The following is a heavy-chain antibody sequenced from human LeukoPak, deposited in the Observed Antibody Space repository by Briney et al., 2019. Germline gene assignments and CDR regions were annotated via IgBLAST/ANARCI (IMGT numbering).Heavy chain of an antibody. D-gene: IGHD6-19*01. CDR2: INPNSGGT. CDR1: GYTFTGYY. CDR3: ARDSDRGSGWYVVYYYMDV. J-gene: IGHJ6*03. V-gene: IGHV1-2*02. Sequence: GASVKVSCKASGYTFTGYYMHRVRQAPGQGLEWMGWINPNSGGTNYAQKFQGRVTMTRDTSISTAYMELSRLRSDDTAVYYCARDSDRGSGWYVVYYYMDVWGKGTTVTVSS.